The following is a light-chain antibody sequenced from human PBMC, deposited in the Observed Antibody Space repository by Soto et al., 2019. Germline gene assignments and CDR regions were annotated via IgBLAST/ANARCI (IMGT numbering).Light chain of an antibody. CDR2: DIN. J-gene: IGLJ2*01. V-gene: IGLV2-11*01. CDR3: SSFVGAPVI. CDR1: STDVGGYNF. Sequence: QSVLTQPRSVSGSPGQSVTISCTGTSTDVGGYNFVSWYQQHPGKVPKLIISDINKRPSGVPDRFSGSKSGNTASLTISGLQAEDEADYYCSSFVGAPVIFGGGTKVTVL.